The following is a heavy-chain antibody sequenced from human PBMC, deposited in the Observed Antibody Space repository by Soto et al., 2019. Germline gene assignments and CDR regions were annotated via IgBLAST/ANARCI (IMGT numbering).Heavy chain of an antibody. D-gene: IGHD6-19*01. CDR3: AKSVAGGGGIDY. CDR2: INSDGSIT. Sequence: EVQLVESGGGLVQPGGSLRLSCAASGFTFSSYWMHWVRQAPGKGLVWVSRINSDGSITSYADSVKGRFTISRDNAKNTLYLQMNSLRAEDTAVYYCAKSVAGGGGIDYLGQGTLVTVSS. CDR1: GFTFSSYW. J-gene: IGHJ4*02. V-gene: IGHV3-74*01.